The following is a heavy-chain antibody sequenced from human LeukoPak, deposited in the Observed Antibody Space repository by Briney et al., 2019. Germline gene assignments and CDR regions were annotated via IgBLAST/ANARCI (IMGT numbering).Heavy chain of an antibody. J-gene: IGHJ5*02. CDR1: GGSISSYY. Sequence: PSETLSLTRTVSGGSISSYYWSWIRQPAGKGLEWIGRIYTSGSTNYNPSLKSRVTMSVDTSKNQFSLKLSSVTAADTAVYYCARVLLWFGEVLFDPWGQGTLVTVSS. V-gene: IGHV4-4*07. D-gene: IGHD3-10*01. CDR2: IYTSGST. CDR3: ARVLLWFGEVLFDP.